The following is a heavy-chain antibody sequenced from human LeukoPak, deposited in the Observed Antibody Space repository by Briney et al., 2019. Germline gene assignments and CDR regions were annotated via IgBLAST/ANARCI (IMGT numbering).Heavy chain of an antibody. CDR3: TTDSPTMVRGVIITRYFDY. CDR1: GFTFSNAW. Sequence: GGSLRLSCAASGFTFSNAWMSWVRQAPGKGLEWVGRIKRKTDGGTTDYAVPVKGRFTIPRYDSKNPLYLQMNSLKTEDTAVYYCTTDSPTMVRGVIITRYFDYWGQGTLVTVSS. D-gene: IGHD3-10*01. J-gene: IGHJ4*02. V-gene: IGHV3-15*01. CDR2: IKRKTDGGTT.